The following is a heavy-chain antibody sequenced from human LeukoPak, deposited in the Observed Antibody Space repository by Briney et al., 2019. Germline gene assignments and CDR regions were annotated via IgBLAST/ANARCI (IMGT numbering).Heavy chain of an antibody. J-gene: IGHJ6*03. CDR1: GFTFSSYA. D-gene: IGHD2-2*01. CDR2: ISYDGSNK. Sequence: GGSLRLSCAASGFTFSSYAMHWVRQAPGKGLEWVAVISYDGSNKYYADSVKGRFTISRDNSKNTLYLQMNSLRAEDTAVYYCARDGVVVPAARGLYYYMDVWGKGTTVTVSS. CDR3: ARDGVVVPAARGLYYYMDV. V-gene: IGHV3-30-3*01.